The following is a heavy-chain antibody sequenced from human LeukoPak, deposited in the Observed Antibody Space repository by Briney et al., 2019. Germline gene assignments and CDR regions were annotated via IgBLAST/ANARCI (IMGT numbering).Heavy chain of an antibody. J-gene: IGHJ4*02. CDR2: IYYSGST. CDR3: ASGYSYDLFDY. V-gene: IGHV4-59*01. CDR1: GGSIRSYY. D-gene: IGHD5-18*01. Sequence: SETLSLTCTVSGGSIRSYYWSWIRQPPGKGLEWIGYIYYSGSTNYNPSLKSRVTISVDTSKNQFSLKLSSVTAADTAVFYCASGYSYDLFDYWGQGTLVTVSS.